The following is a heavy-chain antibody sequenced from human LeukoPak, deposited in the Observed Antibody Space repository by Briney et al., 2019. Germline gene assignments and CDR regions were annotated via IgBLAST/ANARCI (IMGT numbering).Heavy chain of an antibody. CDR1: GFAFDDYA. CDR2: ISWNSGSI. V-gene: IGHV3-9*01. J-gene: IGHJ4*02. Sequence: GRSLRLSCAASGFAFDDYAMHWVRQAPGKDLEWASGISWNSGSIGYADSVKGRFTISRDNAKNSLYLQMNSLRAEDTALYYCAKDYDSSDYSTFGFDYWGQGTLVTVSS. D-gene: IGHD3-22*01. CDR3: AKDYDSSDYSTFGFDY.